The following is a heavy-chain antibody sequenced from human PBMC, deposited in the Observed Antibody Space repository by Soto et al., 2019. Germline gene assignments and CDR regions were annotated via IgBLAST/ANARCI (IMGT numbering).Heavy chain of an antibody. CDR2: ISSRGDRT. Sequence: PGGSLRLSCAASGFRFRTRAMSWVRQAPGKGLEWVSIISSRGDRTSYAESVKGRFTISRDDSKNTLFLHMNSLGAEDTAVYYCAKETGYSYGFQPNALDVWGQGTTVTVSS. CDR1: GFRFRTRA. CDR3: AKETGYSYGFQPNALDV. J-gene: IGHJ6*02. D-gene: IGHD5-18*01. V-gene: IGHV3-23*01.